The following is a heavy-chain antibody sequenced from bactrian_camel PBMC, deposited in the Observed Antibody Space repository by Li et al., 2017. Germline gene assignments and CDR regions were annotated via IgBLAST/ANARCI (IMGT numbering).Heavy chain of an antibody. J-gene: IGHJ4*01. Sequence: VQLVESGGGLVQPGGSLRLSCAASGFTSSDYAMTWVRQAPGKGLEWVSGISSGGGRTYCADSVKGRFTISRDDAKNTQYLQLNSLKLEDTAVYYCAKAYYTAYEYDYWGQGTQVTVS. CDR1: GFTSSDYA. CDR3: AKAYYTAYEYDY. CDR2: ISSGGGRT. V-gene: IGHV3S31*01. D-gene: IGHD2*01.